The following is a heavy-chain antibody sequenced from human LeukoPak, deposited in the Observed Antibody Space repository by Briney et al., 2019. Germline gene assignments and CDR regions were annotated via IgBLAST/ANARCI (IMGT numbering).Heavy chain of an antibody. Sequence: GGSLRVSCAGSGLTFCSYWMHWVGQAPGKGLVWVSRINSGGSRTSYAASVKGRFTIARDNAKNTLYLQMNSLRAEDSAVYYCATLKASRYCSGGSCPDNWFDPWGEGTLVTVSS. J-gene: IGHJ5*02. D-gene: IGHD2-15*01. CDR2: INSGGSRT. CDR1: GLTFCSYW. V-gene: IGHV3-74*01. CDR3: ATLKASRYCSGGSCPDNWFDP.